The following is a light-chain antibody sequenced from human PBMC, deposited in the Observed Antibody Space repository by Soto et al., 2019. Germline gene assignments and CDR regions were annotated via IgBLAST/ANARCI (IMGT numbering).Light chain of an antibody. CDR3: NQYYRSTTT. CDR1: QNVSIGF. J-gene: IGKJ4*01. CDR2: GAS. V-gene: IGKV3-20*01. Sequence: EILLTHSPCTLSVSPWERSTFSCMSIQNVSIGFLAWYQHKVGQAPRLLIYGASTRATGIPDRFSGSGSGTDFTLTIARLEPEDFAVSSCNQYYRSTTTFGGGNXVEIK.